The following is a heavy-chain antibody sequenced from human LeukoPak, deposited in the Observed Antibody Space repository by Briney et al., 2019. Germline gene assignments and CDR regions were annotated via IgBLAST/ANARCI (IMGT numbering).Heavy chain of an antibody. V-gene: IGHV3-74*03. D-gene: IGHD3-10*01. J-gene: IGHJ4*02. CDR3: AGDRGYLQFDY. CDR1: GFTFSNYW. Sequence: GGSLRLSCAASGFTFSNYWIHWVRQAPGKGLVWVSRIDNAGSITTYADSVKGRFTISRDNAENSLYLQLNSLRAEDTAMYYCAGDRGYLQFDYWGQGTLVTVSS. CDR2: IDNAGSIT.